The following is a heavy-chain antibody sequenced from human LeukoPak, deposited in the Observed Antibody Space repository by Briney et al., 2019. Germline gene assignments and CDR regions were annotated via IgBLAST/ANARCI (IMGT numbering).Heavy chain of an antibody. J-gene: IGHJ3*02. V-gene: IGHV1-18*01. CDR1: LDTFTSDG. CDR2: ICAVIVNT. Sequence: ASLRVSPMPSLDTFTSDGICTVRPAPGQRRERVCRICAVIVNTNYTQKLQGRVTMNTDTSTSTAYMELRRLRYDDTAVYYCARPSSPQKWLSDSDAFDIWGQGTMVTVSS. CDR3: ARPSSPQKWLSDSDAFDI. D-gene: IGHD3-22*01.